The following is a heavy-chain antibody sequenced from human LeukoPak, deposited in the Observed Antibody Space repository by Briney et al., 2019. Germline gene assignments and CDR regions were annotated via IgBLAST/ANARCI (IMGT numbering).Heavy chain of an antibody. D-gene: IGHD3-10*01. V-gene: IGHV3-30*18. CDR1: GFTFSRRG. Sequence: PGRSLRLSCEGSGFTFSRRGMHWVRQAPGKGLEWVAVISNEGNYKYYGDSVKGRFAISRDNFKNTTYLQMNYLRPEDTAVYFCAKGGHYLFDYWGQGALVTVSS. CDR3: AKGGHYLFDY. CDR2: ISNEGNYK. J-gene: IGHJ4*02.